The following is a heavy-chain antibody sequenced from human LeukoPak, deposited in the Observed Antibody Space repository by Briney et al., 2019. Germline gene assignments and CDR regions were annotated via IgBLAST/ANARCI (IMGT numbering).Heavy chain of an antibody. CDR1: GITFSSYA. CDR3: AKDLWDSGSQAYFDY. J-gene: IGHJ4*02. Sequence: GGSLRLSCAASGITFSSYAMSWVRQAPGKGLEWVSGVSGSGGSTYYADSVKGRFTISRDNSKNTLYLQMNGLRAEDTAVYYCAKDLWDSGSQAYFDYWGQGTLVTVSS. CDR2: VSGSGGST. D-gene: IGHD3-10*01. V-gene: IGHV3-23*01.